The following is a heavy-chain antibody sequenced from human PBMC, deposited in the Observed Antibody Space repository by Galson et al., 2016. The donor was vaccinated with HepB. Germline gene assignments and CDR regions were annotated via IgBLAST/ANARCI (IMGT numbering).Heavy chain of an antibody. D-gene: IGHD1-1*01. V-gene: IGHV1-46*01. CDR2: LNPSGGTT. CDR3: ARGQLAKNTTPFDY. CDR1: GYTFSSYY. Sequence: SVKVSCKASGYTFSSYYIHWVRQAPGQGLEWMGILNPSGGTTSYPQEFRGRVTLTRDTSTSTVYMELSSLSSDDTAPYYCARGQLAKNTTPFDYWGQGTLVTVSS. J-gene: IGHJ4*02.